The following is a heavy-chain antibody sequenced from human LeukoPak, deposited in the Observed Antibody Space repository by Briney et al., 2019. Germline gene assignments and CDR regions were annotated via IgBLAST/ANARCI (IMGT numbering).Heavy chain of an antibody. J-gene: IGHJ4*02. CDR3: ARGTYSSVFFDY. CDR2: ISYDGSNK. Sequence: GGSLRLSWAASGFTFSSYAMHWVRQAPGKGLEWVAVISYDGSNKYYADSVKGQFTISRDNSKNTLYLQMNSLRAEDTAVYYCARGTYSSVFFDYWGQGTLVTVSS. V-gene: IGHV3-30-3*01. D-gene: IGHD6-19*01. CDR1: GFTFSSYA.